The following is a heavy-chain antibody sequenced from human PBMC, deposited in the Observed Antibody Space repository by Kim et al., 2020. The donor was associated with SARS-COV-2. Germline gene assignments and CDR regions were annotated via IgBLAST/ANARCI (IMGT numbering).Heavy chain of an antibody. J-gene: IGHJ4*02. V-gene: IGHV4-61*02. CDR1: GGSISSGSYY. CDR2: IYTSGST. CDR3: AREWVVVTDVYFDY. D-gene: IGHD2-21*02. Sequence: SETLSLTCTVSGGSISSGSYYWSWIRQPAGKGLEWIGRIYTSGSTNYNPSLKSRVTISVDTSKNQFSLKLSSVTAADTAVYYCAREWVVVTDVYFDYWGQGTLVTVSS.